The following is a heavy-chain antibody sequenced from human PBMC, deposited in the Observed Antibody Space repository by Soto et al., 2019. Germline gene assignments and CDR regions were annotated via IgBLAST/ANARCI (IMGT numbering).Heavy chain of an antibody. CDR3: AKDLSMVVAVRTGPFDY. CDR1: GFTFSSYG. Sequence: QVQLVESGGGVGQPGRSLRLSCAASGFTFSSYGMHWVRQAPGKGLEWVAVISYDGSNKYYADSVKGRFTISRDNSKNTLYLQMNSLRAEHTAVYYCAKDLSMVVAVRTGPFDYWGQGTLVTVSS. CDR2: ISYDGSNK. V-gene: IGHV3-30*18. D-gene: IGHD2-15*01. J-gene: IGHJ4*02.